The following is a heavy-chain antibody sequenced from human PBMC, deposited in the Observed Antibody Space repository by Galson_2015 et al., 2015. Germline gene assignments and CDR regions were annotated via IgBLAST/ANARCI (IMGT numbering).Heavy chain of an antibody. V-gene: IGHV6-1*01. D-gene: IGHD1-1*01. J-gene: IGHJ4*02. Sequence: CAISGDRVSSHSGAWNGNMQSRSRGLEWLGSTYYRSKWSNNYAVTVKNRITIYPDTSKNKFSLQLNSVIPEDTAISYFERGNEELDYWGQGTLVTVSS. CDR2: TYYRSKWSN. CDR3: ERGNEELDY. CDR1: GDRVSSHSGA.